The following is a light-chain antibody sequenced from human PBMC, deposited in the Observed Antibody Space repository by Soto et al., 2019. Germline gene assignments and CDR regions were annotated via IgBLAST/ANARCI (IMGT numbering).Light chain of an antibody. CDR1: QTVSSTY. V-gene: IGKV3-20*01. CDR3: QHYGTSPRT. Sequence: EIVLTQSPGTLSLSPGERATLSCRASQTVSSTYVAWYQHQPGQAPRLLIYGASSRATGIPDRFSGSGSGTHFTLAISRLEAEDFAVYYWQHYGTSPRTFGQGTKLEI. J-gene: IGKJ2*01. CDR2: GAS.